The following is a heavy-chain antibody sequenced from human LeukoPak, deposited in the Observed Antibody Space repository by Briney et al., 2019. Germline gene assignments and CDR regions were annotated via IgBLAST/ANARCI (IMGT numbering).Heavy chain of an antibody. V-gene: IGHV6-1*01. CDR1: GDSVSSNSAA. Sequence: SQTLSRTCAISGDSVSSNSAAWNWIRQSPSRGLEWLGRTYYRSKWYNDYAVSVKSRITIKPDTSKNQFSLQLNSVTPEDTAVYYCARGQQLVGVFDYWGQGTLVTVSS. J-gene: IGHJ4*02. CDR3: ARGQQLVGVFDY. CDR2: TYYRSKWYN. D-gene: IGHD6-13*01.